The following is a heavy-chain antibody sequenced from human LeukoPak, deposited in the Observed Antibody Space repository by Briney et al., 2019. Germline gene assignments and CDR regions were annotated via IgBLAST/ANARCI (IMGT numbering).Heavy chain of an antibody. CDR3: ARGRPYYYGSGSSDI. Sequence: ASETLSLTCTVSGGSISSSSYYWGWIRQPPGKGLEWIGSIYYSGSTYYNPSLKSRVTISVDTSKNQFSLKLSSVTAADTAVYYCARGRPYYYGSGSSDIWGQGTMVTVSS. CDR1: GGSISSSSYY. V-gene: IGHV4-39*07. J-gene: IGHJ3*02. CDR2: IYYSGST. D-gene: IGHD3-10*01.